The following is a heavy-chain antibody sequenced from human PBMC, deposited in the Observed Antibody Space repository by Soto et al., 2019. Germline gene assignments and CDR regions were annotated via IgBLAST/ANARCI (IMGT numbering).Heavy chain of an antibody. CDR3: AKDGLVVVRGMDV. V-gene: IGHV3-23*01. CDR2: ISGSGGST. D-gene: IGHD2-2*01. CDR1: GFTFSSYA. J-gene: IGHJ6*02. Sequence: AGGSLRLSCAASGFTFSSYAMSWVRQAPGKGLEWVSAISGSGGSTYYADSVKGRFTISRDNSKNTLYLQMNSLRAEDTAVYYCAKDGLVVVRGMDVWGQGTTVTVSS.